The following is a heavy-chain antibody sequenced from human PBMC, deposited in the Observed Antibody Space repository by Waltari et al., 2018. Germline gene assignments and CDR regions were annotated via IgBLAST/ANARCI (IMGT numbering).Heavy chain of an antibody. D-gene: IGHD4-17*01. CDR1: GGSISSSSYY. J-gene: IGHJ3*02. Sequence: QLQLQESGPGLVKPSETLSLTCTVSGGSISSSSYYWGWIRQPPGKGLEWIGSIYYSGSTYYNPSLKSRVTISVETSKNQFSLKLSSVTAADTAVYYCARVYGDYVRDAFDIWGQGTMVTVSS. CDR2: IYYSGST. CDR3: ARVYGDYVRDAFDI. V-gene: IGHV4-39*07.